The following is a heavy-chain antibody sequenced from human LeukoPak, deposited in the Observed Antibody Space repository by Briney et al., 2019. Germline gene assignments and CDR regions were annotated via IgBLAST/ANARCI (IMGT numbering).Heavy chain of an antibody. V-gene: IGHV3-43*02. Sequence: GGSLRLSCAASGFTFDDYAMHWVRQAPGKGLEWVSLISGDGGSTYYADSVKGRFTISRDNSRNSLYLQMNSPRTEDTALYYCAKSGPEQLVLDYWGQGTLVTVSS. J-gene: IGHJ4*02. D-gene: IGHD6-13*01. CDR1: GFTFDDYA. CDR3: AKSGPEQLVLDY. CDR2: ISGDGGST.